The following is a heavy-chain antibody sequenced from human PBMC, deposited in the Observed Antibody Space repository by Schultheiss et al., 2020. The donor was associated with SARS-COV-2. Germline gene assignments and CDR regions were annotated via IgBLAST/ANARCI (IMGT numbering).Heavy chain of an antibody. J-gene: IGHJ6*02. D-gene: IGHD2-2*01. CDR1: GGSISSYY. CDR3: ARAGSVGCSSTSCSYGMDV. CDR2: IHYSGST. Sequence: SETLSLTFTVSGGSISSYYWSWIRQPPGKGLEWIGYIHYSGSTNYNPSLKSRVTISVDTSKNKFSLKLSSVTAADTAVYYCARAGSVGCSSTSCSYGMDVWGQGTTVTVSS. V-gene: IGHV4-59*01.